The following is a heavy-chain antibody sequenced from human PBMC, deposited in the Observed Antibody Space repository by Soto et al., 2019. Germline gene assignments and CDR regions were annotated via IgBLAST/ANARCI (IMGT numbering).Heavy chain of an antibody. CDR2: IYPGDHET. J-gene: IGHJ4*02. Sequence: GESLKISCQCSGYTFSNFWVSWVRQLPGQGLEWMGIIYPGDHETRYSPSFLGKVTISAETSINTAYLQWSSLEASDSAFYFCARSPRSSPYFDFWGQGALVTVSS. V-gene: IGHV5-51*01. D-gene: IGHD6-13*01. CDR3: ARSPRSSPYFDF. CDR1: GYTFSNFW.